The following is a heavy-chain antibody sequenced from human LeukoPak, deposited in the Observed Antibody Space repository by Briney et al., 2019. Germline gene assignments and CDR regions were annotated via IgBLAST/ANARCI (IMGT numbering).Heavy chain of an antibody. CDR3: ATLYCSSTSCYFHYYYYMDV. CDR1: GFTFSSYG. D-gene: IGHD2-2*01. V-gene: IGHV3-30*02. J-gene: IGHJ6*03. CDR2: IRYDGSNK. Sequence: PGGSLRLSCAASGFTFSSYGMHWVRQAPGKGLEWVPFIRYDGSNKYYADSVKGRFTISRDNSKNTLYLQMNSLRAEDTAVYYCATLYCSSTSCYFHYYYYMDVWGKGTTVTVSS.